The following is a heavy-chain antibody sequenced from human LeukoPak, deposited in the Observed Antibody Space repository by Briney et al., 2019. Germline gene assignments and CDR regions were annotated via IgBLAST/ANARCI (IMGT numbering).Heavy chain of an antibody. D-gene: IGHD5-24*01. J-gene: IGHJ5*02. Sequence: GGSLRLSCAASGFTFSIYSMNWVRHAPGRGREWVSSISSNSSYIYYADSVKGRFTISRDNAKNSLYLQMNSLRDEDTAVYYCARDGSVQEMATIPYETWGQGTLVTVSS. CDR3: ARDGSVQEMATIPYET. CDR2: ISSNSSYI. V-gene: IGHV3-21*01. CDR1: GFTFSIYS.